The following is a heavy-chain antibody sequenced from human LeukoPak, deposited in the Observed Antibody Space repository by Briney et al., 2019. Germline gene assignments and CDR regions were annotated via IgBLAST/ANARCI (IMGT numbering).Heavy chain of an antibody. D-gene: IGHD1-26*01. V-gene: IGHV1-69*05. CDR3: ARGAPLELLFDY. CDR1: GGTFSSYA. J-gene: IGHJ4*02. CDR2: IIPIFGTA. Sequence: SVKVSCKASGGTFSSYAISWVRQAPGQGLEWMGRIIPIFGTANYAQKFQGRVTITTDESTRTAYMELSSLRSEDTAVYYCARGAPLELLFDYWGQGTLVTVSS.